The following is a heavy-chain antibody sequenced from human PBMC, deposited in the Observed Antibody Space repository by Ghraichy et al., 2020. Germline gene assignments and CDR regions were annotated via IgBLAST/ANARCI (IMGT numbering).Heavy chain of an antibody. CDR2: IYYSGST. V-gene: IGHV4-39*01. Sequence: SETLSLTCTVSGGSISSSSYYWGWIRQPPGKGLEWIGSIYYSGSTYYNPSLKSRVTISVDTSKNQFSLKLSSVTAADTAVYYCARSGPRDYDFWSGYLSDYYYYMDVWGKGTTVTVSS. CDR3: ARSGPRDYDFWSGYLSDYYYYMDV. D-gene: IGHD3-3*01. CDR1: GGSISSSSYY. J-gene: IGHJ6*03.